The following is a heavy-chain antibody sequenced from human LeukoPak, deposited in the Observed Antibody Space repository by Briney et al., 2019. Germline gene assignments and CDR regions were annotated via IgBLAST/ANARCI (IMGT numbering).Heavy chain of an antibody. J-gene: IGHJ4*02. Sequence: PGGSLTLSCPASGFTFSRYAMSWLRQAPGKGLDWVSAISGSGGSTYYADSVKGRFTISRDNSKNTLYLQMNSLRAEDTAVYYCAKGSMVRGVIITLLDYWGQGTLVTVCS. CDR2: ISGSGGST. CDR1: GFTFSRYA. CDR3: AKGSMVRGVIITLLDY. D-gene: IGHD3-10*01. V-gene: IGHV3-23*01.